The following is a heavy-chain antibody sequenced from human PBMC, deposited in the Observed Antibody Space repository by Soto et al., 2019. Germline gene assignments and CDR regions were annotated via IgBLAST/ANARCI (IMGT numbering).Heavy chain of an antibody. V-gene: IGHV3-23*01. CDR2: ISGSGGST. Sequence: GGSLRLSCAASGFTFSSYAMSWVRQAPGKGLEWVSAISGSGGSTYYADSVKGRLTISRDNSKNTLYLQMNSLRAEDTAVYYCAKDGRDYYYYYMDVWGKGTTVTVSS. J-gene: IGHJ6*03. CDR3: AKDGRDYYYYYMDV. CDR1: GFTFSSYA.